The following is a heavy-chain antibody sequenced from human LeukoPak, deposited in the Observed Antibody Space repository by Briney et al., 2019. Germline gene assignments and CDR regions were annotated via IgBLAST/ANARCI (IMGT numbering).Heavy chain of an antibody. CDR1: GFTVSDNH. V-gene: IGHV3-66*01. CDR3: ATGRDAYKSGC. Sequence: AGSLRLSCAVSGFTVSDNHMSWVRQAPGKGLEWVSTIYSGGNTFYADSVKGRFTISRDNSKNTLYFQMNSLRAEDTAVYYCATGRDAYKSGCWGQGTLVTVSS. CDR2: IYSGGNT. J-gene: IGHJ4*02. D-gene: IGHD5-24*01.